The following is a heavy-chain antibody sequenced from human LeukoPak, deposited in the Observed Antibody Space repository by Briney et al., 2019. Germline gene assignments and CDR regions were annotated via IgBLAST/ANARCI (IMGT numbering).Heavy chain of an antibody. V-gene: IGHV1-69*02. J-gene: IGHJ3*02. D-gene: IGHD4-23*01. Sequence: RASVKVSCKASGGTFPTYIINWVRQAPGQGLEWMGRIIPIPGIVNYAQKFQGRVTITADKSTSTAYMELSSLRSDDTAVYYCARPTYGGNPIDEAFDIWGQGTMVTVSS. CDR3: ARPTYGGNPIDEAFDI. CDR2: IIPIPGIV. CDR1: GGTFPTYI.